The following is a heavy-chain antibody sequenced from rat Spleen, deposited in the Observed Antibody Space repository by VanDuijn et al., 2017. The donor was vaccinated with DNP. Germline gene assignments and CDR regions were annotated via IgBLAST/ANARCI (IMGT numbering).Heavy chain of an antibody. CDR1: GFTFSHYY. CDR3: ARHGEVPSRYAMDA. CDR2: ISTGGGNT. D-gene: IGHD1-5*01. J-gene: IGHJ4*01. V-gene: IGHV5S11*01. Sequence: EVQLVESGGDLVQPGGSLKLSCAASGFTFSHYYMAWVRQAPAKGLEWVASISTGGGNTYYRDSVTGRFTISRDNAKSTLFLQMDSLRSEETATYYCARHGEVPSRYAMDAWGQGTAVTVSS.